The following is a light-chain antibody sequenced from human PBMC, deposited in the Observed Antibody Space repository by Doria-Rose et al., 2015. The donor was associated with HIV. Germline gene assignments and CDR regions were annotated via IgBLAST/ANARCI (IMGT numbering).Light chain of an antibody. CDR2: WAS. V-gene: IGKV4-1*01. CDR3: QQYYDPPS. Sequence: TQSPESLGMSLGERATLNCKSNQSLLYTSKNYLAWYQQKPGQPPKLLIYWASTRQSGVPARFSGSGSGTEFTLTISSMEAEDEAVYYCQQYYDPPSFGHGTTVDIQ. J-gene: IGKJ3*01. CDR1: QSLLYTSKNY.